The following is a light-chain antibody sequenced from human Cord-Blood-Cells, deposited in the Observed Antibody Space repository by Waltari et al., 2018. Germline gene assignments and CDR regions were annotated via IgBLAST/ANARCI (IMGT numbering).Light chain of an antibody. J-gene: IGLJ3*02. CDR2: DVS. CDR1: RSDVGGYNY. CDR3: SSYTSSSTGV. Sequence: QSALTQPASVSGSPGQSITISCPGTRSDVGGYNYVSWYQQHPGKPPKLMIYDVSNRPSGVSNRFSGSKSGNTASLTISGLQAEDEADYYCSSYTSSSTGVFGGGTKLTVL. V-gene: IGLV2-14*01.